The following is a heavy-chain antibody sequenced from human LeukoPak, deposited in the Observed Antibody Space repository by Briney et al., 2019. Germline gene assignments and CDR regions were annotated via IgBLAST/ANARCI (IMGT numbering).Heavy chain of an antibody. CDR1: GGSFSGYY. CDR2: INHSGST. Sequence: PSETLPLTCAVYGGSFSGYYWSWVRQPPGKGLEWIGEINHSGSTNYNPSLKSRVTISVDTSKNQFSLKLSSVTAADTAVYYCARWAYSSSWYGVRYFDYWGQGTLVTVSS. J-gene: IGHJ4*02. D-gene: IGHD6-13*01. V-gene: IGHV4-34*01. CDR3: ARWAYSSSWYGVRYFDY.